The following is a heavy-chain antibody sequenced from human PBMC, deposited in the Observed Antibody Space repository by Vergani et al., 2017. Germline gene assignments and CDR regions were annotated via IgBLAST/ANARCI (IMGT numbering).Heavy chain of an antibody. Sequence: EVQLLESGGGLVQPGESLKISCKGSGYSFTSYWIGWVRQMPGKGLEWMGIIYPGDSDTRYSPSFQGQVTISADKSISTAYLQWSSLKASDTAMYYCARHVGSSSRDAFDIWGQGTMVTVSS. CDR1: GYSFTSYW. CDR3: ARHVGSSSRDAFDI. D-gene: IGHD6-6*01. J-gene: IGHJ3*02. V-gene: IGHV5-51*01. CDR2: IYPGDSDT.